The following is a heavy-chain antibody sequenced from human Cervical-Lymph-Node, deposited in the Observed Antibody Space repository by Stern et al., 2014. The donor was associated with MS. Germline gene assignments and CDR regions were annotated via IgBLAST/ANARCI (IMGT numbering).Heavy chain of an antibody. J-gene: IGHJ4*02. Sequence: QVQLVQSGAEVKKPGSSLRVSCKASGGTFNTYTVYWVRQAPGQGLEWMGKIIPMLDLPVYAQRFQGRVTITLDKSTSTAYIDLNSLTSEDTAVYYCARPRGREAASALDYWGQGTLVTVSS. CDR3: ARPRGREAASALDY. CDR2: IIPMLDLP. D-gene: IGHD2-15*01. V-gene: IGHV1-69*09. CDR1: GGTFNTYT.